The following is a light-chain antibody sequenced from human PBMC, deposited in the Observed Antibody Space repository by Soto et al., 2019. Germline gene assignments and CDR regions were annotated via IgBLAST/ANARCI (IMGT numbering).Light chain of an antibody. J-gene: IGKJ4*01. CDR2: DAS. V-gene: IGKV3-11*01. CDR3: HQRSNWPPFT. Sequence: EIVLTQSPATLSLSLGDRATLSCRSSQTISNFFAWYEQTPGQAPRLLIYDASNTATDRPDRFIGSGSGTDFTLTISSLEPEDFAVYYCHQRSNWPPFTFGGGTKVDIK. CDR1: QTISNF.